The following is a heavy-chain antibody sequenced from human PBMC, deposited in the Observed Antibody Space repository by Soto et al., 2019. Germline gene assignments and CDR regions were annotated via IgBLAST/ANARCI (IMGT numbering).Heavy chain of an antibody. V-gene: IGHV4-4*02. CDR1: GGSISSNNW. D-gene: IGHD3-16*01. J-gene: IGHJ3*02. CDR2: IYQSGST. Sequence: QVQLQESGPGLVKPSGTLSLTCAVSGGSISSNNWWSWVRQPPGKGLEWIGEIYQSGSTNYNPSLKSRVTISVDQSENQFSLKLSSVTAADTAIYYCAREGDWGNPEETAFDIWGQGTMVTVSS. CDR3: AREGDWGNPEETAFDI.